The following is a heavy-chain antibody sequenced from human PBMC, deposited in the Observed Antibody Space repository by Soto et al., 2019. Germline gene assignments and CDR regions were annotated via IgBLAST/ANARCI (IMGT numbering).Heavy chain of an antibody. D-gene: IGHD6-19*01. J-gene: IGHJ4*02. Sequence: QVQLVQSGAEVKKPGSSVKVSCKASGGTFSSYAISWVRQAPGQGLAWMGGIIPIFGTANYAQKFQGRVTITADKSTSTAYMELSSLRAEDTAVYYCARGWSDSSGWFYFDYWGQGTLVTVSS. V-gene: IGHV1-69*06. CDR2: IIPIFGTA. CDR3: ARGWSDSSGWFYFDY. CDR1: GGTFSSYA.